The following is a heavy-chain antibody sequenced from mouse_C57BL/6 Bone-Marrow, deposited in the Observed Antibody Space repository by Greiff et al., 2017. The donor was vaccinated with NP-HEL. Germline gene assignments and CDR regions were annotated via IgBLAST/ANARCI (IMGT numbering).Heavy chain of an antibody. Sequence: EVKLVESGGGLVKPGGSLKLSCAASGFTFSSYAMSWVRQTPEKRLEWVATLSDGGSYTYYPDNVKGRFTISRDNAKNNLYLQMSHLKSEDTAMYYCASYGYPAWFAYWGQGTLVTVSA. CDR2: LSDGGSYT. CDR1: GFTFSSYA. D-gene: IGHD2-2*01. V-gene: IGHV5-4*03. CDR3: ASYGYPAWFAY. J-gene: IGHJ3*01.